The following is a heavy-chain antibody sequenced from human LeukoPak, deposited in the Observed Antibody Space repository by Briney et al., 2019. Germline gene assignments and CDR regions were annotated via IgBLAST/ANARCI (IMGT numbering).Heavy chain of an antibody. V-gene: IGHV3-66*01. Sequence: PGGSLRLSCAASGFTVSSKYMSWVRQAPGKGLEWVSVVYSGGDTYYADSVKGRFTISRDNSKNTIYLEMSSLKAEDTAVYYCAKERNLEIAVAGTIFDYWGRGTLVTVSS. J-gene: IGHJ4*02. CDR3: AKERNLEIAVAGTIFDY. CDR2: VYSGGDT. CDR1: GFTVSSKY. D-gene: IGHD6-19*01.